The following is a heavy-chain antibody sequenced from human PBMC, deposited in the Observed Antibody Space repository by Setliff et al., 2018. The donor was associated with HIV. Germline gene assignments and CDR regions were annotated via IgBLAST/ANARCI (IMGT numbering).Heavy chain of an antibody. CDR1: GFSFSSYW. CDR3: AKGSYSSGRYDNYLDY. V-gene: IGHV3-7*04. CDR2: IKQDGSKA. J-gene: IGHJ4*02. Sequence: PGGSLRLSCAASGFSFSSYWMSWGRQAPGKGLEWVADIKQDGSKAYYMDSVKGRFTISRDNPKNSLYLQMHSLRVEDTAVYYCAKGSYSSGRYDNYLDYWGQGALVTVSS. D-gene: IGHD3-22*01.